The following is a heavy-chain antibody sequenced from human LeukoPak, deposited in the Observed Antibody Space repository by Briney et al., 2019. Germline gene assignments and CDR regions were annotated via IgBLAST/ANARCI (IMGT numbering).Heavy chain of an antibody. V-gene: IGHV4-59*01. CDR2: IYYSGST. J-gene: IGHJ3*02. CDR1: GGSISSYY. D-gene: IGHD3-22*01. Sequence: SETLSLTCTVSGGSISSYYWSWIRQPPGKGLEWIGYIYYSGSTNYNPSLKSRVTISVDTSKNQFSLKLSSVTAADTAVYYCATPSGYYDSSGYSPRLAFDIWGQGTMVTVSS. CDR3: ATPSGYYDSSGYSPRLAFDI.